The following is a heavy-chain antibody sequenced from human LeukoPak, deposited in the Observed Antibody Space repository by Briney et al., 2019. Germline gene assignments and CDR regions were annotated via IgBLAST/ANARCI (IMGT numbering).Heavy chain of an antibody. D-gene: IGHD3-3*01. V-gene: IGHV3-48*01. CDR3: ARGPHGSVGDNWFDP. CDR1: GFTFSSYS. Sequence: QTGGSLRLSCAASGFTFSSYSMNWVRQAPGKELEWVSYISSSSSTIYYADSVKGRFTISRDNAKNSLYLQMNSLRAEDTAVYYCARGPHGSVGDNWFDPWGQGTLVTVSS. CDR2: ISSSSSTI. J-gene: IGHJ5*02.